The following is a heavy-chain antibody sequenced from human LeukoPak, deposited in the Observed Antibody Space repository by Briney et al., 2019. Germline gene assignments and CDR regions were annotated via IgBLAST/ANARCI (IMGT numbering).Heavy chain of an antibody. CDR1: GYTFTGYY. J-gene: IGHJ5*02. Sequence: GASVKVSCKASGYTFTGYYMHWVRQAPGQGLEWMGWINTNTGNPTYAQGFTGRFVFSLDTSVSTAYLQISSLKAEDTAVYYCARALGYCSGGSCYPGWFDPWGQGTLVTVSS. CDR3: ARALGYCSGGSCYPGWFDP. V-gene: IGHV7-4-1*02. CDR2: INTNTGNP. D-gene: IGHD2-15*01.